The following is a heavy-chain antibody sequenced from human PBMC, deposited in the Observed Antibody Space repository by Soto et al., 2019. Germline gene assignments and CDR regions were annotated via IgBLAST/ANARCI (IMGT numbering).Heavy chain of an antibody. CDR2: INYSGRT. V-gene: IGHV4-59*01. Sequence: SETLSLTCTVSGGSIITYYWSWIRQPPGKGLEWIGYINYSGRTNYNPSLKSRVTMPLDTSKNQFPLKLRSVTAADTALFYCARYAGSSWFDYWGQGTLVTVSS. J-gene: IGHJ4*02. D-gene: IGHD6-13*01. CDR1: GGSIITYY. CDR3: ARYAGSSWFDY.